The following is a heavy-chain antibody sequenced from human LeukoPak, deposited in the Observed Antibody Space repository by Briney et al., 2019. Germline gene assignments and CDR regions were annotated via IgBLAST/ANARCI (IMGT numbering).Heavy chain of an antibody. V-gene: IGHV3-7*01. Sequence: PGGSLRLSCAASGFALSSHWMTWVRQVPGRGPEWVANVNRDGSETYYLDSVKGRFTISKDNAKNSLYLQMNSLRAEDTAVYYCAREDLDYGDYGSYYYYGMDVWGQGTTVTVSS. J-gene: IGHJ6*02. CDR2: VNRDGSET. D-gene: IGHD4-17*01. CDR1: GFALSSHW. CDR3: AREDLDYGDYGSYYYYGMDV.